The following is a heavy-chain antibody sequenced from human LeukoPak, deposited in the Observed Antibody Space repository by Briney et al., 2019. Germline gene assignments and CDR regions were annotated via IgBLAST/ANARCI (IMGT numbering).Heavy chain of an antibody. D-gene: IGHD3-22*01. J-gene: IGHJ4*02. Sequence: GGSLRLSCAASGFTFSSYGMHWVRQAPGKGLEWVAVISYDGSNKYYADSVKGRFTISRDNSKNTLYLQMNSLRAEDTAVYYCARSGYYDSSIDYWGQGTLVTVSS. CDR2: ISYDGSNK. CDR1: GFTFSSYG. V-gene: IGHV3-30*03. CDR3: ARSGYYDSSIDY.